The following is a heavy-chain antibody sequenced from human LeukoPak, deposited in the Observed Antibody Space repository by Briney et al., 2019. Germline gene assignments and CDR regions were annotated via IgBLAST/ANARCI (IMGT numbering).Heavy chain of an antibody. D-gene: IGHD3-3*01. J-gene: IGHJ4*02. CDR3: ARGLETYYDFWSGYYPPDY. CDR1: GYTFTSYD. CDR2: MSPNSGNT. Sequence: GASVKVSCKASGYTFTSYDINWVRQATGQGLEWMGWMSPNSGNTGYAQKFQGRVTMTRNTSISTAYMELSSLRSEDTAVYYCARGLETYYDFWSGYYPPDYWGQGTLVTVSS. V-gene: IGHV1-8*01.